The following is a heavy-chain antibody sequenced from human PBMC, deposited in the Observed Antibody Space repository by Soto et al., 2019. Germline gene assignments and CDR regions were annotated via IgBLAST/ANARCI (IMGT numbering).Heavy chain of an antibody. D-gene: IGHD3-16*01. J-gene: IGHJ5*02. V-gene: IGHV1-3*01. Sequence: ASVKVSCKASGYLFTTYAIHWVRQAPGQTPEWMGWINAGNGNTKFTEKFHRRVTITTDRSASTAYMELASLSSEDTAVYYCALGGRSNYLAYFDTWRQGTLVTVSS. CDR2: INAGNGNT. CDR3: ALGGRSNYLAYFDT. CDR1: GYLFTTYA.